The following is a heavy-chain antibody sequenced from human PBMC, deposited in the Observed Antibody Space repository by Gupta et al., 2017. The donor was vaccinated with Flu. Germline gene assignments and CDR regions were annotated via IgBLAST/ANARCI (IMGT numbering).Heavy chain of an antibody. Sequence: QVQLQQSGPGLVKPSQTLSLTCAISGDSVSSNSAAWNWIRQSPSRGLEWLGRTYYRSKWYNDYAVSVKSRITINPDTSKNQFSLQLNSVTPEDTAVYYCARGVEYYDILTGYDRYFDYWGQGTLVTVSS. CDR1: GDSVSSNSAA. D-gene: IGHD3-9*01. CDR2: TYYRSKWYN. J-gene: IGHJ4*02. V-gene: IGHV6-1*01. CDR3: ARGVEYYDILTGYDRYFDY.